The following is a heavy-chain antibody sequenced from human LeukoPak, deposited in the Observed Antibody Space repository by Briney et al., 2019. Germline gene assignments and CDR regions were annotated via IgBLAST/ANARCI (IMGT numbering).Heavy chain of an antibody. D-gene: IGHD3-9*01. V-gene: IGHV4-34*01. CDR3: ARGGRLRYFDWLPSNWFDP. J-gene: IGHJ5*02. Sequence: PSETLSLTCAVYGGSFSGYYWSWLRQPPGKGLEWIGEINHSGSTNYNSSLKSRVTISVDTSKNQFSLKLSSVTAADTAVYYCARGGRLRYFDWLPSNWFDPWGQGTLVTVSS. CDR2: INHSGST. CDR1: GGSFSGYY.